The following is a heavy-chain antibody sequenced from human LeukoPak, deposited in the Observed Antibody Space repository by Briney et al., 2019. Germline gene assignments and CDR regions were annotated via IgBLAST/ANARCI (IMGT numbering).Heavy chain of an antibody. CDR3: ATGRATQYFDY. CDR2: IWYDGSNK. Sequence: PGGSLRLSCAASGITFRSYGMHWVRQAPRKGLEWVAFIWYDGSNKYYADSVKGRFTISRDNSRNTLFLQMNSLRAEDTAVYYCATGRATQYFDYWGQGTLVSVSS. CDR1: GITFRSYG. V-gene: IGHV3-30*02. D-gene: IGHD2-15*01. J-gene: IGHJ4*02.